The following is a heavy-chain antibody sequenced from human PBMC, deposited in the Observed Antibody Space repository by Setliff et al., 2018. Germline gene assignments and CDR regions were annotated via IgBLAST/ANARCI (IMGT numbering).Heavy chain of an antibody. D-gene: IGHD5-18*01. V-gene: IGHV1-69*05. Sequence: SVKVSCKASGYTLTKYYMHWVRQAPGQGLEWMGGIIPMFGTPAYAQKFQDRVTITTDESTSTAYMELRSLRTEDTAVYYCAREGVDTRSSTDYRYYMDVWGKGTTVTVSS. J-gene: IGHJ6*03. CDR3: AREGVDTRSSTDYRYYMDV. CDR1: GYTLTKYY. CDR2: IIPMFGTP.